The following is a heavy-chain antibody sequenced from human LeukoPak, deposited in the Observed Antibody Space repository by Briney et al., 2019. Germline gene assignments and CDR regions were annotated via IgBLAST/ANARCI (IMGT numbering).Heavy chain of an antibody. D-gene: IGHD3-3*01. CDR3: ARDFLPSYYDLVMGGDWFDP. J-gene: IGHJ5*02. Sequence: ASVKVSCKASGYTFTGYYMHWVRPAPGQGLEWMGWINPNSGGTNYAQKFQGRVTMTRDTSISTAYMELSRLRSDDTAVYYCARDFLPSYYDLVMGGDWFDPWGQGTLVTVSS. CDR2: INPNSGGT. V-gene: IGHV1-2*02. CDR1: GYTFTGYY.